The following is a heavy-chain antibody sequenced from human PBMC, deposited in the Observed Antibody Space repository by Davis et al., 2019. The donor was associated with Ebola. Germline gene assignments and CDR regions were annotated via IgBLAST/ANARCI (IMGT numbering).Heavy chain of an antibody. CDR3: AKRYNWNYFDY. D-gene: IGHD1-20*01. J-gene: IGHJ4*02. Sequence: GGSLRLSCAASGFTFSNFAMSWVRQAPGKGLEWVSTITGSGGSTYYADSVKGRFTISRDNSKNTLYLQMNSLRAEDTAVYYCAKRYNWNYFDYWGQGTLVTVFS. CDR1: GFTFSNFA. V-gene: IGHV3-23*01. CDR2: ITGSGGST.